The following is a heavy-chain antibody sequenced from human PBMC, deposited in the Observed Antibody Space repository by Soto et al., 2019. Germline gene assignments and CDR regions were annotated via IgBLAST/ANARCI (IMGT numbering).Heavy chain of an antibody. V-gene: IGHV1-69*13. CDR1: GGTFSSYA. J-gene: IGHJ6*02. CDR2: IIPIFGTA. D-gene: IGHD3-3*01. Sequence: GASVKVSCKASGGTFSSYAISWVRQAPGQGLEWMGGIIPIFGTANYAQKFQGRVTITADESTSTAYMELSSLRSEDTATYYCARARTIFGVSYYYYGMDVWGQGTTVTVSS. CDR3: ARARTIFGVSYYYYGMDV.